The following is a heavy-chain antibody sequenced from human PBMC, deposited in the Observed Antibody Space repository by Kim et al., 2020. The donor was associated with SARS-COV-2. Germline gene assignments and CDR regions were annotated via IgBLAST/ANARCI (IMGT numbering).Heavy chain of an antibody. CDR2: ISYDGSNK. CDR1: GFIFSTYG. Sequence: GGSLRLSCAASGFIFSTYGMHWVRQAPGKGLEWVAVISYDGSNKYYADSVKGRFTISRDNSKNTLYLQMNSLRVEDTAIYYCARPRRRGSNWFDPWGQGALVTVSS. CDR3: ARPRRRGSNWFDP. V-gene: IGHV3-33*05. D-gene: IGHD3-16*01. J-gene: IGHJ5*02.